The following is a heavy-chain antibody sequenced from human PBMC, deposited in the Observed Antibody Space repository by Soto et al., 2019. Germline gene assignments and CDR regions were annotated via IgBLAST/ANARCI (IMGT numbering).Heavy chain of an antibody. CDR3: GKDGGCSCGSCCSLWFDP. J-gene: IGHJ5*02. CDR1: GFTFTSYG. D-gene: IGHD2-15*01. CDR2: ISYDGSNK. Sequence: QVQLVESGGGVVQPGRSLRLSCAASGFTFTSYGMHWVRQAPRKGLEWVAVISYDGSNKYYADSVKSRFTSSRDKSKNTLDRQMNSLRDEDTAVYYCGKDGGCSCGSCCSLWFDPLGHGTLVAVSS. V-gene: IGHV3-30*18.